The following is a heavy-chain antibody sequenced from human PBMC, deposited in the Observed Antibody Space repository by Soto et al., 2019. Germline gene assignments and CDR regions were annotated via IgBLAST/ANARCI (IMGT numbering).Heavy chain of an antibody. CDR2: IYYSGST. CDR1: GGSISSYY. Sequence: SETLSLTCTVSGGSISSYYWSWIRQPPGNGLEWIGYIYYSGSTNYNPSLKSRVTISVDTSKNQFSLKLSSVTAADTAVYYCARYNDYGDAFDIWGQGTMVTVSS. V-gene: IGHV4-59*01. J-gene: IGHJ3*02. D-gene: IGHD4-17*01. CDR3: ARYNDYGDAFDI.